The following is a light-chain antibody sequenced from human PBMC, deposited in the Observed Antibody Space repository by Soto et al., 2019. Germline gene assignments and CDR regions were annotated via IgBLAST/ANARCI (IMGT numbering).Light chain of an antibody. V-gene: IGLV2-23*01. CDR2: EGS. CDR1: SSDVGRYKF. J-gene: IGLJ1*01. Sequence: QSVLTQPASVSGSPGQSITISCTGTSSDVGRYKFVSWYQQHPGKAPKLLMYEGSKRPSGVSNPFSGSKSGNPASLTLSGLKAEDEADYNCCSYAGSSTWVFATGTKVTVL. CDR3: CSYAGSSTWV.